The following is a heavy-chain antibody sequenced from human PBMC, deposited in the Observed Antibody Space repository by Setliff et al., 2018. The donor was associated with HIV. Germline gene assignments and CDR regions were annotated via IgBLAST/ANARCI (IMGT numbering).Heavy chain of an antibody. CDR1: GGSISTYY. CDR2: IYYSGST. Sequence: SETLSLTCTVSGGSISTYYWSWIRQPPGKGLEWMGNIYYSGSTNYNPSLKSRVTISVDTSKNQFSLKLSSVTAADTAVYYCARDSSGWYAFDYWGQGTLVTVS. CDR3: ARDSSGWYAFDY. V-gene: IGHV4-59*12. D-gene: IGHD6-19*01. J-gene: IGHJ4*02.